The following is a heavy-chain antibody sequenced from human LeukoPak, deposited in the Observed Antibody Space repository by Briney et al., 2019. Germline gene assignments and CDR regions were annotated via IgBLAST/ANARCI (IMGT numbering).Heavy chain of an antibody. V-gene: IGHV3-21*01. Sequence: GGSLRLSCAASGFTFSSYSMNWVRQAPGKGLEWVSSISSSSSYIYYADSVKGRFTISRENAKNSLYLQMNTLRAEDTAVYYCARDSSSSWYQYWGQGTLVTVSS. J-gene: IGHJ4*02. CDR3: ARDSSSSWYQY. CDR2: ISSSSSYI. CDR1: GFTFSSYS. D-gene: IGHD6-13*01.